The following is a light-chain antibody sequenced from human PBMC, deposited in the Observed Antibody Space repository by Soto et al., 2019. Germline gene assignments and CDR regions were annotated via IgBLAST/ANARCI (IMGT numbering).Light chain of an antibody. J-gene: IGKJ5*01. CDR1: ESVSSNQ. V-gene: IGKV3D-20*01. CDR3: QQYGSSPIT. Sequence: VVLTQSPATLSLSPGERAALSCGASESVSSNQLAWYQQKPGLAPRLLIYDASSRASGIPERFSGSGSGTGFSLTISSLEPEDSADYYWQQYGSSPITFGQGTRLEIK. CDR2: DAS.